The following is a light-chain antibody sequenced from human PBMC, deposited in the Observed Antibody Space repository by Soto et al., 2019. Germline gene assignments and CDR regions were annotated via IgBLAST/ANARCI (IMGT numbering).Light chain of an antibody. CDR2: KAS. Sequence: DIQMTQFPSTLSASVGDRVTITCQACQSISNRLAWFQQKSGEAPNLLIHKASSLESGVPSRFSGSGSGTEFTLTISSLQPDDFATYYCQQYNTYSWTFGQGTKVEIK. CDR3: QQYNTYSWT. J-gene: IGKJ1*01. V-gene: IGKV1-5*03. CDR1: QSISNR.